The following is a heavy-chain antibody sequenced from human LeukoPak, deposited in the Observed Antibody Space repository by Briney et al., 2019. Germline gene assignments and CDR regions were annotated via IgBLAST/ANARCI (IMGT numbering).Heavy chain of an antibody. Sequence: ASVKVSCKASGGTFSSYAISWVRQAPGQGLEWMGGIIPIFGTANYAQKFQGRVTITADKSTSTAYMELSSLRSEDTAVYYCARGITMVRGVRYYFDYWGQGTLVTVSS. CDR1: GGTFSSYA. CDR2: IIPIFGTA. D-gene: IGHD3-10*01. V-gene: IGHV1-69*06. J-gene: IGHJ4*02. CDR3: ARGITMVRGVRYYFDY.